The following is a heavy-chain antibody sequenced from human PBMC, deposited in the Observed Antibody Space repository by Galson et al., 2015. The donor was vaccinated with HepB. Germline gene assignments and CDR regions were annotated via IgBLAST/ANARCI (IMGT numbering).Heavy chain of an antibody. CDR3: ARGFRNAFDI. J-gene: IGHJ3*02. CDR2: TYYRSTWHY. V-gene: IGHV6-1*01. Sequence: GWDWIRQSPSRGLEWLGATYYRSTWHYDYAVSVKSRISLIPDTANNQFSLQLHPVTPEDTAVYYCARGFRNAFDIWGQGTVVTVSS. CDR1: G.